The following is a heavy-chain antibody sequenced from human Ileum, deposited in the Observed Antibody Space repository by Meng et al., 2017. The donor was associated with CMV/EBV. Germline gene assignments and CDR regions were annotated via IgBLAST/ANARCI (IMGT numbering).Heavy chain of an antibody. CDR1: RYTFTGYY. D-gene: IGHD1-7*01. CDR3: MTVTGNYPY. J-gene: IGHJ4*02. V-gene: IGHV1-2*06. CDR2: INPDTGGT. Sequence: TVSCKASRYTFTGYYMHWVRQAPGQGLEWMGRINPDTGGTNYAQKFQGRVTMTRDTSISTAYMELSRLTSDDTAVYFCMTVTGNYPYWGQGALVTVSS.